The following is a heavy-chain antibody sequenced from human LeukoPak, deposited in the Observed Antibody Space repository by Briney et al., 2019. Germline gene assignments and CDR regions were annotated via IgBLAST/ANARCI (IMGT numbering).Heavy chain of an antibody. CDR2: INHSGNT. Sequence: SETLSLTCAVYGGSFSGFSWNWVRQPPGKGLEWIGEINHSGNTNYNPSLKSRVTISVDTSNNQFSLRLTSVTAADTAVYYCARVGNYYGSGSYYGKPENWFGPWGQGTLVTVSS. V-gene: IGHV4-34*01. D-gene: IGHD3-10*01. J-gene: IGHJ5*02. CDR3: ARVGNYYGSGSYYGKPENWFGP. CDR1: GGSFSGFS.